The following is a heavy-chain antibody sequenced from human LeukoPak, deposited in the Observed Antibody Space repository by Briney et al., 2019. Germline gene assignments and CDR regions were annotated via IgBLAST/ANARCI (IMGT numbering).Heavy chain of an antibody. CDR2: IYYSGST. V-gene: IGHV4-59*01. CDR1: GGSISSYH. CDR3: ARVSSSGWYGGVDY. D-gene: IGHD6-19*01. J-gene: IGHJ4*02. Sequence: SETLSLTCTVSGGSISSYHWSWIRQPPGKGLEWIGYIYYSGSTNYNPSLKSRVTISVDTSKNQFSLKLSSVTAADTAVYYCARVSSSGWYGGVDYWGQGTLVTVSS.